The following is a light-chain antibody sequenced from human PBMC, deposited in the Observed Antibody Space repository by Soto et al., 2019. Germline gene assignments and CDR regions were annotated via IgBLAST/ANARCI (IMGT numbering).Light chain of an antibody. V-gene: IGKV1-39*01. CDR3: QQSYSSSPWT. Sequence: DIQMTQSPSSLSASIGDRVTITCRASQSISTYLNWYRQKPGKAPNLLIYDASTLQSGVPSRFSGSGSGTDLTLTISSLQPEDFATYYCQQSYSSSPWTFGQGTKVAIK. J-gene: IGKJ1*01. CDR2: DAS. CDR1: QSISTY.